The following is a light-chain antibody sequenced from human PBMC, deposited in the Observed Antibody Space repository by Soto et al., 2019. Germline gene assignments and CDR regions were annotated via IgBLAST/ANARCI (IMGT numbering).Light chain of an antibody. V-gene: IGKV3-20*01. Sequence: EVVMTQSPATLSVSPGERATLSCRASQSVSSSYLAWYQQKPGQAPRLLIYGASTRATGIPDRFGGSGSGTDFTLTISRLEPEDLAVYYCQQYSVLPRTVGQGTKVDIK. CDR1: QSVSSSY. CDR2: GAS. CDR3: QQYSVLPRT. J-gene: IGKJ1*01.